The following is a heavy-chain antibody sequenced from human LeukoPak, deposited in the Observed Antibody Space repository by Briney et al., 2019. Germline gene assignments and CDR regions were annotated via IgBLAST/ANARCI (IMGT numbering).Heavy chain of an antibody. CDR3: ARKGYYYGSGSYYTNNWFDP. Sequence: ASVKVSCKASGYTFTSYGISWVRQAPGQGLEWMGWINPNSGGTNYAQKFQGRVTMTRDTSISTAYMELSRLRSDDTAVYYCARKGYYYGSGSYYTNNWFDPWGQGTLVTVSS. CDR1: GYTFTSYG. J-gene: IGHJ5*02. V-gene: IGHV1-2*02. D-gene: IGHD3-10*01. CDR2: INPNSGGT.